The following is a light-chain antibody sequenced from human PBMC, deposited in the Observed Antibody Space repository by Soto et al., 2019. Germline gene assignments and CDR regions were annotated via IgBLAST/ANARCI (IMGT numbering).Light chain of an antibody. V-gene: IGKV1-33*01. CDR3: QQYSNLIT. CDR2: DAS. Sequence: DIQMTQSPSSLSASVGDRVTLTCQASQDVSNYLNWYQQKLGKAPKLLIYDASNLETGVPSRFSGSGSGTYFSFTISSLQPEDFATYYCQQYSNLITVGQGTRLEIK. CDR1: QDVSNY. J-gene: IGKJ5*01.